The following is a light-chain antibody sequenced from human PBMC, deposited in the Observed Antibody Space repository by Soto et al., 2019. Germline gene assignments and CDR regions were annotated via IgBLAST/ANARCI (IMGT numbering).Light chain of an antibody. V-gene: IGKV1-5*01. CDR2: DAS. CDR3: QQYNSYSWT. CDR1: QSISSW. Sequence: DIQMTQSPSTLSASVGDRVTITCRASQSISSWFAWYQQKPGKAPKLLIYDASSLESGAPSRFSGSGSGTEFTPTISSLQPNDFATYYCQQYNSYSWTFGQGTKVEIK. J-gene: IGKJ1*01.